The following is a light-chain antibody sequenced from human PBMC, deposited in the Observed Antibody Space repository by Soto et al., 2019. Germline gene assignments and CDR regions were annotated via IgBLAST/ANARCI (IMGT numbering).Light chain of an antibody. CDR3: QQFSSYPLT. V-gene: IGKV3D-15*01. CDR1: QSVRNN. J-gene: IGKJ4*01. CDR2: GAS. Sequence: IVMTQSPAILSVSPGERATLSCRASQSVRNNLGWYQQKPGQAPRLLIYGASIRATGIPDRFSGGGSGTDFTLTISRLEPEDFAVYYCQQFSSYPLTFGGGTKGDIK.